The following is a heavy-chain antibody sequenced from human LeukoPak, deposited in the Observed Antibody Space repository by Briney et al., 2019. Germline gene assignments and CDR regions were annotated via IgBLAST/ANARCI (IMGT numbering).Heavy chain of an antibody. J-gene: IGHJ6*02. CDR3: ARDRVGTTRGHYYGMDV. Sequence: PGGSLRLSCAATGVPFDEYGMSWVRQAPGKGVEWVSGITWNGVSTGYADSVKGRFAISRDNAKKSLYLQMNSLRADDTAFYYCARDRVGTTRGHYYGMDVWGQGTTVTVSS. D-gene: IGHD1-26*01. CDR1: GVPFDEYG. CDR2: ITWNGVST. V-gene: IGHV3-20*04.